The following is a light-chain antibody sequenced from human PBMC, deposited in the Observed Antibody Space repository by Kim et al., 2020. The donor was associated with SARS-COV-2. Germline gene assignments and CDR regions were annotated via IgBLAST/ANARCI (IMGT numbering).Light chain of an antibody. CDR1: QNIRNY. J-gene: IGKJ1*01. Sequence: DIQMTQSTSSLSASLGDRVTITCRATQNIRNYVNWYQQRPGKAPKLLIYAVSRLEGGVPSRFSGSGSGTDFTLTINSLQPEDFATYSCQQYYTLPWTFGQGTKVDIK. V-gene: IGKV1-39*01. CDR3: QQYYTLPWT. CDR2: AVS.